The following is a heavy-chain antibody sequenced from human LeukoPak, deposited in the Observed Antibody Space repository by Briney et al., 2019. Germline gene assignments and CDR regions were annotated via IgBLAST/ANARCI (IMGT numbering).Heavy chain of an antibody. CDR2: MNPNSGNT. D-gene: IGHD3-3*01. CDR1: GYTFTSYD. V-gene: IGHV1-8*03. Sequence: GASVKVSCKASGYTFTSYDINWVRQATGQGLEWMGWMNPNSGNTGYAQKFQGRVTITRNTSISTAYMELSSLRSEDTAVYYCARAETIKSHYDFWSGYYAFDIWGQGTMVTVSS. J-gene: IGHJ3*02. CDR3: ARAETIKSHYDFWSGYYAFDI.